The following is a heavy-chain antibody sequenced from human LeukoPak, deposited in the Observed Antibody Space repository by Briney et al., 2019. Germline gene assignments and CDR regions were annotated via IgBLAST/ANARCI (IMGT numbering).Heavy chain of an antibody. CDR3: ARVVASTSIDS. V-gene: IGHV4-59*08. Sequence: SETLSLTCTVSGGSISSYYWSWIRQPPGKGLEWIGSIYYSGSVYYNPSLKSRVTISVDPSKNRFSLKLTSVTAADTAVYYCARVVASTSIDSWGQGTLVTVSS. J-gene: IGHJ4*02. CDR2: IYYSGSV. CDR1: GGSISSYY. D-gene: IGHD2-15*01.